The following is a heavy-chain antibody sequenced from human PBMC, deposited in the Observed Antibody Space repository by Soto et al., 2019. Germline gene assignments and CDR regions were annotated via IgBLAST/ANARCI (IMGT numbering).Heavy chain of an antibody. Sequence: GGALNGSPSGCGRDFISVFAGWVGQMPGKGLEWMGIIFPADSDTRYSPSFQGQVTISADKSIGTAYLQWSSLKASDTAMYYCASTYSTSNFDYWGQGTLVTVSS. CDR1: GRDFISVF. D-gene: IGHD6-6*01. J-gene: IGHJ4*02. V-gene: IGHV5-51*01. CDR3: ASTYSTSNFDY. CDR2: IFPADSDT.